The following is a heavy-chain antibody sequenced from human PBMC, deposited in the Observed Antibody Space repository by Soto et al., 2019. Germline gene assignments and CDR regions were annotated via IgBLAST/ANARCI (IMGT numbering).Heavy chain of an antibody. Sequence: SVKVSFKASGGTFSSYAISWVRQARGQGLEWMGGIIPIFGTANYAQKFQGRVTITADESTSTAYMELSSLRSEDTAVYYCARSEYSSPLEWGMDVWGQGTTVTVYS. D-gene: IGHD6-6*01. J-gene: IGHJ6*02. CDR1: GGTFSSYA. CDR2: IIPIFGTA. CDR3: ARSEYSSPLEWGMDV. V-gene: IGHV1-69*13.